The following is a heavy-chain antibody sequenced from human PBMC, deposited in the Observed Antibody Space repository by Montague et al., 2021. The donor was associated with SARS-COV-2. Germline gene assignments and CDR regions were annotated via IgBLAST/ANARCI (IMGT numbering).Heavy chain of an antibody. CDR3: AREDFSGSTPYFFDY. J-gene: IGHJ4*02. V-gene: IGHV4-61*02. CDR2: IYSSGST. Sequence: TRSLTCTVSGGSITSGGYYWSWIRQPAGRGLEWIGRIYSSGSTVHNPPLRSRVALTVATSKNQFSLKLSSVTAADTAVYFCAREDFSGSTPYFFDYWGQGSLVTVSS. D-gene: IGHD6-19*01. CDR1: GGSITSGGYY.